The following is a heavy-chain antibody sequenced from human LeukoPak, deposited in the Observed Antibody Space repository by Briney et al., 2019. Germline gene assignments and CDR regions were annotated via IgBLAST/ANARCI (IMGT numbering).Heavy chain of an antibody. CDR2: IYYSGST. CDR1: GGSISSYY. Sequence: PSETLSLTCTVSGGSISSYYWSWIRQPPGKGLEWIGYIYYSGSTNYNPSLKSRVTISVDTSKSQFSLKLSSVTAADTAVYYCARAGDYVWGSYRDAFDIWGQGQWSPSLQ. D-gene: IGHD3-16*02. CDR3: ARAGDYVWGSYRDAFDI. V-gene: IGHV4-59*01. J-gene: IGHJ3*02.